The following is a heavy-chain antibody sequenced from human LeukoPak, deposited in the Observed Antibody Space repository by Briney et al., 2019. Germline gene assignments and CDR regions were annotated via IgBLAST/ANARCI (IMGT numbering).Heavy chain of an antibody. CDR2: SNHRGST. CDR1: GGSFSGYS. Sequence: PSETLSLTCAFSGGSFSGYSWSWIRQTPGQGLEWLGESNHRGSTNYNPSLKSRVTISVAASKSQFSLKLSSVTAADTAVYYCARVSRWFLAVAGYADYWGQGTQVTVSS. CDR3: ARVSRWFLAVAGYADY. J-gene: IGHJ4*02. D-gene: IGHD6-19*01. V-gene: IGHV4-34*01.